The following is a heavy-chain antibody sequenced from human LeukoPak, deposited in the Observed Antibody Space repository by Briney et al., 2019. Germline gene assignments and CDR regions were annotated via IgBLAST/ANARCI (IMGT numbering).Heavy chain of an antibody. Sequence: GGSLRLSCAASGFIFSRYTMNWVRQATGKELEWISNIRSESSSTTYADSVKGRFTISRDNAKNSLYLQINSLRAEDTAVYYCVRDPNWAFDYWGQGTLVTVSS. J-gene: IGHJ4*02. D-gene: IGHD2-8*01. V-gene: IGHV3-48*01. CDR2: IRSESSST. CDR1: GFIFSRYT. CDR3: VRDPNWAFDY.